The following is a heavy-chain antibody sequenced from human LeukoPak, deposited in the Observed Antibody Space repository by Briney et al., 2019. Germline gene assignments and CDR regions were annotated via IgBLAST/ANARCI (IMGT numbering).Heavy chain of an antibody. D-gene: IGHD2-2*01. CDR1: GFTFSSYW. Sequence: PGGSLRLSCAASGFTFSSYWMSWVRQAPGKGLEWVANIKQDGSEKYCVDSVKGRFTISRDNAKNSLYLQMNSLRAEDTAVYYCARSVVVPAGRTYYYYYGMDVWGQGTTVTVSS. J-gene: IGHJ6*02. V-gene: IGHV3-7*01. CDR2: IKQDGSEK. CDR3: ARSVVVPAGRTYYYYYGMDV.